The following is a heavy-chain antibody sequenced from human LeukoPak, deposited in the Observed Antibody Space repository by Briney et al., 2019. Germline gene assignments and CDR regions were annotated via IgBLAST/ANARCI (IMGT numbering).Heavy chain of an antibody. J-gene: IGHJ5*02. CDR1: GVSVTRGAYY. D-gene: IGHD2-21*02. Sequence: SQTLSLTCTVSGVSVTRGAYYWTWIRQPPGKGLEWIGHVYYNGNTDYNPSLKSRVAMSVDKSNNQFSLKLSFVTAADTAVYFCAREIEGCSDFYSFGRPDNYWFDPWGQGTLITVSS. V-gene: IGHV4-30-2*01. CDR2: VYYNGNT. CDR3: AREIEGCSDFYSFGRPDNYWFDP.